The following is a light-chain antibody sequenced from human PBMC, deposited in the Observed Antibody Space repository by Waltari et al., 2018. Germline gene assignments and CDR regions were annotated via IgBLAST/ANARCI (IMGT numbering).Light chain of an antibody. CDR1: SGSIASTY. CDR2: EDG. Sequence: NFVLTQPLSVPESPGKTVTISCTGSSGSIASTYVRWYRQRPGSAPTTVIYEDGRRPSGVPDRFSGSIDRSSNSASLTISGLKTEDEGDYYCHSYVDTYHVFGGGTKLTVL. J-gene: IGLJ3*02. V-gene: IGLV6-57*02. CDR3: HSYVDTYHV.